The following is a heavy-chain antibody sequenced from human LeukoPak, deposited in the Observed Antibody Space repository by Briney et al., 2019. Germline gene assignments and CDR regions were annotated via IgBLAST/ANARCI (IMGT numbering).Heavy chain of an antibody. CDR2: LNPRSGAT. Sequence: ASVKVSCKASGYTFVDYYLYWVRQAPGQGPEWMGWLNPRSGATRYAQKFQARVTVTRDTSISTAYMELTRLTSDDTAVYYCARDHRLAQTGYAMPADWGQGTLVIVSS. V-gene: IGHV1-2*02. D-gene: IGHD5-12*01. J-gene: IGHJ4*02. CDR3: ARDHRLAQTGYAMPAD. CDR1: GYTFVDYY.